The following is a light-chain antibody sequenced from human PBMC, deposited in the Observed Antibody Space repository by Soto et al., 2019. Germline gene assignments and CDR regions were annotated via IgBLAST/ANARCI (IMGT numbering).Light chain of an antibody. V-gene: IGKV3-15*01. CDR2: GAS. Sequence: EIVMTQSPATLSVSPGERATLSCRARQSVSNNFAWYQQKPGQAPRLLIFGASTRAITTPARFSGSGSGTEFPLTSSSLQSEDVAVYYCQQDKNWPLTFGGGTKVEIK. CDR3: QQDKNWPLT. J-gene: IGKJ4*01. CDR1: QSVSNN.